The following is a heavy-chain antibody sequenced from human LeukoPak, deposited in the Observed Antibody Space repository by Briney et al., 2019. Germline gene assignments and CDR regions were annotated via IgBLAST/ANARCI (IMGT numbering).Heavy chain of an antibody. Sequence: ASVKASCKASRYTFTSYDINWVREAAGQGLEWMGWMNPNTGRTGYAQKFQGRVTMTRDTSISTAYMELSSLRSEDTAVYYCARLAETPDYYSNGGYFYLGYWGQGTLVTVSS. CDR3: ARLAETPDYYSNGGYFYLGY. V-gene: IGHV1-8*01. J-gene: IGHJ4*02. CDR1: RYTFTSYD. D-gene: IGHD3-22*01. CDR2: MNPNTGRT.